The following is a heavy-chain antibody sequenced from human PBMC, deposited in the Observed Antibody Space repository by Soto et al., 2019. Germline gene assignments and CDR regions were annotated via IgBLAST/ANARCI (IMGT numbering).Heavy chain of an antibody. J-gene: IGHJ5*02. V-gene: IGHV1-3*01. D-gene: IGHD6-19*01. CDR2: INAGNGNT. CDR3: ARDLMIAVAGTVNWFDP. CDR1: GYTFTSYA. Sequence: ASVKVSCKASGYTFTSYAMPWVRQAPGQRLEWMGWINAGNGNTKYSQKFQGRVTITRDTSASTAYMELSSLRSEDTAVYYCARDLMIAVAGTVNWFDPWGQGTLVTVSS.